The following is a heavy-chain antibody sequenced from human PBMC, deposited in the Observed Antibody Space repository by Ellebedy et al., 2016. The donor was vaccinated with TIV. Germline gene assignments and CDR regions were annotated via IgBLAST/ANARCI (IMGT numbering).Heavy chain of an antibody. Sequence: GGSLRLSCSVSGFTFSSYAMHWVRQAPGKGLQYVSAISSNGVTTDYADSVEGRFTISRDNYKNTLDRQMRSLRPEDTAVYYCVKAWHSSSWYSNWFDPWGQGTLVIVSS. CDR3: VKAWHSSSWYSNWFDP. J-gene: IGHJ5*02. CDR1: GFTFSSYA. CDR2: ISSNGVTT. V-gene: IGHV3-64D*09. D-gene: IGHD6-13*01.